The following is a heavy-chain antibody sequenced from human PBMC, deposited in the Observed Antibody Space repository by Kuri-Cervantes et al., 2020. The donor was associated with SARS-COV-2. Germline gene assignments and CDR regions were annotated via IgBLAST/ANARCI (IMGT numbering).Heavy chain of an antibody. V-gene: IGHV4-39*01. J-gene: IGHJ4*02. CDR3: ARVWGSGWYFHQGYFDY. CDR2: IYYSGST. D-gene: IGHD6-19*01. CDR1: GGSISSSSYY. Sequence: SETLSLTCTVSGGSISSSSYYWGWIRQPPGKGLEWIGSIYYSGSTYYNPSLKSRVTISVDTSKNQFSLKLSSVTAADTAVYYCARVWGSGWYFHQGYFDYWGQGTLVTVSS.